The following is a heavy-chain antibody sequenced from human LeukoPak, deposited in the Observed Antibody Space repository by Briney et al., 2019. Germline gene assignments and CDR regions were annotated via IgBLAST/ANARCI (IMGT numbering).Heavy chain of an antibody. CDR3: ARVTDGSGWYGGFDY. CDR1: GFTFDDYG. V-gene: IGHV3-20*04. Sequence: GGSLRLSCAASGFTFDDYGMSWVRQAPGKGLEWVSGINWNGGSTGYADSVKGRFTISRDNAKNSLYLQMNSLRAEDTALYYCARVTDGSGWYGGFDYWGQGTLVTVSS. CDR2: INWNGGST. D-gene: IGHD6-19*01. J-gene: IGHJ4*02.